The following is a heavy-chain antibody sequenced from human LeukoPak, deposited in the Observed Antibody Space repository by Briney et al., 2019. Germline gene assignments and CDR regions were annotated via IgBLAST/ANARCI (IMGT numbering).Heavy chain of an antibody. D-gene: IGHD3-3*01. Sequence: GGSLRLSCTASGFTFSNYDMNWVRQAPGKGLEWVSAVGVGTSTYYADSVKGRFTISRDNSKNTLYLQMNSLRAEDTAVYYCAKDRPTDYDFWSGPLDYWGQGTLVTVSS. CDR2: VGVGTST. V-gene: IGHV3-23*01. CDR1: GFTFSNYD. J-gene: IGHJ4*02. CDR3: AKDRPTDYDFWSGPLDY.